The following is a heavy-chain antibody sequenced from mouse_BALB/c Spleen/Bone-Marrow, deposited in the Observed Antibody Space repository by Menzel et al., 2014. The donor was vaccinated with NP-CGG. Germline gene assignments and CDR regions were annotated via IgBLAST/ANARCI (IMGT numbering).Heavy chain of an antibody. CDR2: IYPGDGDT. CDR1: GYAFSVYW. V-gene: IGHV1-80*01. CDR3: ARGGISVDY. Sequence: QVHVKQSGAELVRPGSSVKISCKASGYAFSVYWTNWVKQRPGQGLEWIGQIYPGDGDTNYNGKFKGRATLTADKSSNTACMQLSSLTSEDSAVYFCARGGISVDYWGQGTTLTVSS. J-gene: IGHJ2*01.